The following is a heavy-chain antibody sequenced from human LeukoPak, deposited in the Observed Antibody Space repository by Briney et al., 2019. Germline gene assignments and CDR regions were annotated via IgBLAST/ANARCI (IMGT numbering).Heavy chain of an antibody. D-gene: IGHD2-2*01. J-gene: IGHJ4*02. CDR2: INHSGST. Sequence: SETLSLTCAVYGGSFSGYYWSWIRQPPGKGLEWIGEINHSGSTNYNPSLKSRVTISVDTSKNQFSLKLSSVTAADTAVYYRARIKTPRYCSSTSCESSYFDYWGQGTLVTVSS. CDR3: ARIKTPRYCSSTSCESSYFDY. CDR1: GGSFSGYY. V-gene: IGHV4-34*01.